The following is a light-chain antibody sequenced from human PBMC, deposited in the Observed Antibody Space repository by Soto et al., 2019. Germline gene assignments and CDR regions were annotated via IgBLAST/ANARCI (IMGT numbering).Light chain of an antibody. Sequence: AIRMTQSPSSLSASTGDTVIITCRASQDISDYVAWYQHKPGGAPKLLIYGASTLEDGVPSRFSGSGSETEFILTISRLQSEDVATYYCQQLNSYPTITFGQGTRLEI. CDR2: GAS. J-gene: IGKJ5*01. V-gene: IGKV1-8*01. CDR3: QQLNSYPTIT. CDR1: QDISDY.